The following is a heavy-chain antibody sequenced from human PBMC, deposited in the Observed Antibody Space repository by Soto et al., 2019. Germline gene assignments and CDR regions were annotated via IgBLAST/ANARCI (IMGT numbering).Heavy chain of an antibody. V-gene: IGHV3-33*01. CDR3: ARDQCSSTSCWYYFDY. CDR1: GFTFSSYG. CDR2: IWYDGSNK. D-gene: IGHD2-2*01. Sequence: QVQLVESGGGVVQPGRSLRLSCAASGFTFSSYGMHWVRQAPGKGLEWVAVIWYDGSNKYYADSVKGRFTISRDNSKKTLYLQMNSLRAEDTAVYYCARDQCSSTSCWYYFDYWGQGTLVTVSS. J-gene: IGHJ4*02.